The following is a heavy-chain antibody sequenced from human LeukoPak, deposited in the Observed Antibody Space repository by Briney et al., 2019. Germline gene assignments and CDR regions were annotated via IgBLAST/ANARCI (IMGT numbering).Heavy chain of an antibody. CDR3: ARYPPPSYYYDSSGIN. V-gene: IGHV4-59*01. D-gene: IGHD3-22*01. CDR1: GGSISSYY. CDR2: IYYSGST. J-gene: IGHJ4*02. Sequence: YPSETLPLTCTVSGGSISSYYWSWIRQPPGKGLEWIGYIYYSGSTNYNPSLKSRVTISVDTSKNHFSLQLNSVTAADTAVYYCARYPPPSYYYDSSGINWGQGTLVTVSS.